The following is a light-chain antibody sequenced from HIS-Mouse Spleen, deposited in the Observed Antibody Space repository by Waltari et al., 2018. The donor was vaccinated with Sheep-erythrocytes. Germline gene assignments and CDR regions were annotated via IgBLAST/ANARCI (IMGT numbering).Light chain of an antibody. CDR3: SSYAGSNNWV. V-gene: IGLV2-8*01. CDR1: SSYVGGDNY. J-gene: IGLJ3*02. CDR2: EVS. Sequence: QSALTQPPSASGSPGQAVTISCPGTSSYVGGDNYVAWYQQHPGKAPKLMIYEVSKRPSGVPDRFSGSKSGNTASLTVSGLQAEDEADYYCSSYAGSNNWVFGGGTKLTVL.